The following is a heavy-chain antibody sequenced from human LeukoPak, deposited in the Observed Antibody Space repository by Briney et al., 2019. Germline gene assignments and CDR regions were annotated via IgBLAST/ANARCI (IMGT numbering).Heavy chain of an antibody. J-gene: IGHJ4*02. Sequence: GASVKVSCKASGYTFTSYYMHWVRQAPGQGLEWMGWINTNTGNPTYAQGFTGRFVFSLDTSVSTAYLQISSLKAEDTAVYYCARIAVAGRRGGYFDYWGQGTLVTVSS. D-gene: IGHD6-19*01. V-gene: IGHV7-4-1*02. CDR3: ARIAVAGRRGGYFDY. CDR1: GYTFTSYY. CDR2: INTNTGNP.